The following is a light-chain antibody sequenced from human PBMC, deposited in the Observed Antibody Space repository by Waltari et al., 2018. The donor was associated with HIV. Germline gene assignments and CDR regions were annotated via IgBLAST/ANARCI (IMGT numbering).Light chain of an antibody. CDR3: QQRTNWPPWS. Sequence: EIVLTQSPATLSLSPGERATLSCRASESISSYLAWYQQKPGQAPRLLISDASNRATGIPARFSGSGSGTDFTLTISYLEPEDFAVYYCQQRTNWPPWSFGQGTKVEIK. V-gene: IGKV3-11*01. CDR1: ESISSY. J-gene: IGKJ1*01. CDR2: DAS.